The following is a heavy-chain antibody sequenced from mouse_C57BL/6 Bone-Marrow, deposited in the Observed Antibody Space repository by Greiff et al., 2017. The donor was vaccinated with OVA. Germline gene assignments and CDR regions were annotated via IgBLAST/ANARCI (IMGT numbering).Heavy chain of an antibody. CDR3: ASSRLPVGYFDV. CDR2: INPNYGTT. CDR1: GYSFTDYN. J-gene: IGHJ1*03. Sequence: EVQLQQSGPELVKPGASVKISCKASGYSFTDYNMNWVKQSNGKSLEWIGGINPNYGTTSYNQKLQGKATLTVALSSSTAYMQLNSLTSEDSAVYYCASSRLPVGYFDVWGTGTTVTVSS. V-gene: IGHV1-39*01.